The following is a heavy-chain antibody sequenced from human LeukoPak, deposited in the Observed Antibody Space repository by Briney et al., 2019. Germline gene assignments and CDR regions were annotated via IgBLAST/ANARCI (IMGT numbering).Heavy chain of an antibody. CDR3: ARTDSFIPY. CDR1: GFTFNYYA. V-gene: IGHV3-23*01. Sequence: GGSLRLSCAASGFTFNYYAMSWVRQAPGKGLEWVSGISDIEGSTYYTDSVKGRFTISRDNTKNTVYLQLNNLRADDTAVYFCARTDSFIPYWGPGTLVTVS. J-gene: IGHJ4*02. D-gene: IGHD5-18*01. CDR2: ISDIEGST.